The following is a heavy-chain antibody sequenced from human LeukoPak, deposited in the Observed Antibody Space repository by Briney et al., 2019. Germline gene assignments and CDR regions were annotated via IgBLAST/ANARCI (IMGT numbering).Heavy chain of an antibody. CDR3: ARGGDGFGNDYGDYYYYGMDV. CDR2: IYYSGST. D-gene: IGHD4-17*01. V-gene: IGHV4-30-4*08. Sequence: SWIRQPPGKGLEWIGYIYYSGSTYYNPSLKSRVTISVDTSKNQFSLKLSSVTAADTAVYYCARGGDGFGNDYGDYYYYGMDVWGQGTTVTVSS. J-gene: IGHJ6*02.